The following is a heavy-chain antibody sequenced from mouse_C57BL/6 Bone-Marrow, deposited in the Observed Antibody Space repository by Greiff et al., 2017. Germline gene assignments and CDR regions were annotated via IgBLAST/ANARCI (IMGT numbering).Heavy chain of an antibody. V-gene: IGHV2-2*01. CDR2: IWSGGST. D-gene: IGHD1-1*01. Sequence: QVQLQQSGPGLVQPSQSLSITCTASGFSLTSYGVHWVRQSPGKGLEWLGVIWSGGSTDYNAAFISRLSISKDNSKSQVFFKMNSLQADDTAIYYCERNHYGSYAMDYWGQGTSVTVSS. J-gene: IGHJ4*01. CDR3: ERNHYGSYAMDY. CDR1: GFSLTSYG.